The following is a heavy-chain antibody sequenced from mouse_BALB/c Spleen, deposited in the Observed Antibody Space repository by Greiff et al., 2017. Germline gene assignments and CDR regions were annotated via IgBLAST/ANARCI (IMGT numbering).Heavy chain of an antibody. CDR3: ARGEYGKEGAMDY. CDR1: GYAFTSYN. Sequence: EVKLMESGPELVKPGASVKVSCKASGYAFTSYNMYWVKQSHGKSLEWIGYIDPYNGGTSYNQKFKGKATLTVDKSSSTAYMHLNSLTSEDSAVYYCARGEYGKEGAMDYWGQGTSVTVSS. D-gene: IGHD2-10*02. J-gene: IGHJ4*01. V-gene: IGHV1S135*01. CDR2: IDPYNGGT.